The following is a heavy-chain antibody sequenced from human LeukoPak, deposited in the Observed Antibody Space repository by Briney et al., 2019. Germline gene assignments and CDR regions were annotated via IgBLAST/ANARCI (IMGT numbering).Heavy chain of an antibody. Sequence: SVKVSCKASGYTFTSYYMHWVRQAPGQGLEWMGRIIPIFGTANYAQKFQGRVTITTDESTSTAYMELSSLRSEDTAVYYCARASGITGTTRDFDYWGQGTLVTVSS. CDR2: IIPIFGTA. J-gene: IGHJ4*02. CDR1: GYTFTSYY. D-gene: IGHD1-20*01. CDR3: ARASGITGTTRDFDY. V-gene: IGHV1-69*05.